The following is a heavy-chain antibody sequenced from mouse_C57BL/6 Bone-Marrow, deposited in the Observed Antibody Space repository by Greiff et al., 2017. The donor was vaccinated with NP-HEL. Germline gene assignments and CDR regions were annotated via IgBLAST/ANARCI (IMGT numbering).Heavy chain of an antibody. J-gene: IGHJ2*01. CDR2: IHPNSGST. V-gene: IGHV1-64*01. CDR1: GYTFTSYW. D-gene: IGHD1-1*01. Sequence: VQLQQSGAELVKPGASVKLSCKASGYTFTSYWMHWVKQRPGQGLEWIGMIHPNSGSTNYNEKFKSKATLTVDKSSSTAYMQLSSLTSEDSAVYYCARSGYYGSRPDYWGQGTTLTVSS. CDR3: ARSGYYGSRPDY.